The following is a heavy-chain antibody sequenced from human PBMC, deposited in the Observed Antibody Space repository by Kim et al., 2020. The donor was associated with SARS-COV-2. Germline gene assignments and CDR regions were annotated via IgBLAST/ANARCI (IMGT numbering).Heavy chain of an antibody. D-gene: IGHD4-17*01. CDR2: IYSGGST. V-gene: IGHV3-53*04. CDR1: GFTVSSNY. Sequence: GGSLRLSCAASGFTVSSNYMSWVRQAPGKGLEWVSVIYSGGSTYYADSVKGRFTISRHNSKNTLYLQMNSLRAEDTAVYYCARVDYGDYASYWYFDLWGRGTLVTVSS. J-gene: IGHJ2*01. CDR3: ARVDYGDYASYWYFDL.